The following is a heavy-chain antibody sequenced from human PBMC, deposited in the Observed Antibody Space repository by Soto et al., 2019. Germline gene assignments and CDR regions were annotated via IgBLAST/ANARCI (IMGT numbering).Heavy chain of an antibody. Sequence: ASVKVSCKASGGTFSSYAISWVRQAPGQGLEWMGGIIPIFGTANYAQKFQGRVTITADESTSTAYMELSSLRSEDTAVYYCARGSTMVVVVSYFDYWGQGALVTVSS. CDR3: ARGSTMVVVVSYFDY. D-gene: IGHD3-22*01. CDR1: GGTFSSYA. CDR2: IIPIFGTA. V-gene: IGHV1-69*13. J-gene: IGHJ4*02.